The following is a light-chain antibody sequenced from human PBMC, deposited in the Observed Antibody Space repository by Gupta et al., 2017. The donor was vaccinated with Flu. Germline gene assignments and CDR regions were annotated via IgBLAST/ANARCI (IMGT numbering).Light chain of an antibody. CDR3: DSTDSSGNLRV. CDR1: AVVNKN. CDR2: EDS. J-gene: IGLJ2*01. Sequence: TNSITSSCVAVVNKNVVWCHQTTAPAPILLIYEDSKRRSGIPERFSASNSGTRATLTISGAQVEDESDYYSDSTDSSGNLRVFGGGTKLTVL. V-gene: IGLV3-10*01.